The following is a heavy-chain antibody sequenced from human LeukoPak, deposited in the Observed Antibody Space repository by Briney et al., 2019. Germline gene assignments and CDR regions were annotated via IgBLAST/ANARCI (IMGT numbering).Heavy chain of an antibody. CDR1: GFSISSVSYY. D-gene: IGHD3-9*01. CDR2: IYYSASA. V-gene: IGHV4-61*03. Sequence: SETLSLTCTVSGFSISSVSYYWSWIRQPPGKGLEWIGYIYYSASANYNPSLKGRATISLDSSKNHLSLRLRSVTAADTAVYYCARHYYDVLTGDYWHFDLWGRGILVTVSS. CDR3: ARHYYDVLTGDYWHFDL. J-gene: IGHJ2*01.